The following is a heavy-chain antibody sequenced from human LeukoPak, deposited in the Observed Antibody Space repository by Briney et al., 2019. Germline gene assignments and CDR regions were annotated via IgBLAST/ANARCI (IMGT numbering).Heavy chain of an antibody. CDR3: ARLREYDSSGYYYGY. V-gene: IGHV1-8*01. CDR2: MNPNSGNT. D-gene: IGHD3-22*01. CDR1: GYTLPSYD. J-gene: IGHJ4*02. Sequence: APVKGFCKAFGYTLPSYDINWGRKATGQRPEWMGWMNPNSGNTGYAQKFQGRVTMTRNTSISTAYMELSSLRSEDTAVYYCARLREYDSSGYYYGYWGQGTLVTVSS.